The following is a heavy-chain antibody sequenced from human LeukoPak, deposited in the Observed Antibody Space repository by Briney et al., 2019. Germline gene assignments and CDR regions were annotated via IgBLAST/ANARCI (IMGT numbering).Heavy chain of an antibody. CDR1: GFTVSSNY. Sequence: GRSLRLSCAASGFTVSSNYMSWVRQAPGKGLERVSVIYSGGSTYYADSVKGRFTISRDNSKNTLYLQMNSLRAEDTAVYYCARVAGFGELWVDYWGQGTLVTVSS. CDR2: IYSGGST. CDR3: ARVAGFGELWVDY. J-gene: IGHJ4*02. D-gene: IGHD3-10*01. V-gene: IGHV3-66*01.